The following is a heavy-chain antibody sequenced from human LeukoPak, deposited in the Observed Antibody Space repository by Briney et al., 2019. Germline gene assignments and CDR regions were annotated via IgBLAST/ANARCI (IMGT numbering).Heavy chain of an antibody. D-gene: IGHD6-13*01. CDR1: GYSFATYW. CDR2: IYPDDSDT. CDR3: ARRRIAARSGWFDP. J-gene: IGHJ5*02. V-gene: IGHV5-51*01. Sequence: GESLKISCKVSGYSFATYWIGWVRQMPGKGLEWMGIIYPDDSDTRYSPSFQGQVTISVDKSINTAYLQWSSLKASDTAMYYCARRRIAARSGWFDPWGQGTLVTVPS.